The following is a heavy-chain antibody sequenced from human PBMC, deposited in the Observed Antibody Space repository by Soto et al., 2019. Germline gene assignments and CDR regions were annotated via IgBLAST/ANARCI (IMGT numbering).Heavy chain of an antibody. D-gene: IGHD6-19*01. CDR1: GFTFSSYA. CDR2: ISYDGSNK. Sequence: QVQLVESVGGVVQPGRSLRLSCAASGFTFSSYAMHWVRQAPGKGLEWVAVISYDGSNKYYADSVKGRFTISRDNSKNTLYLQMNSLRAEDTAVYYCARDKSSGDYFDYWGQGTLVTVSS. J-gene: IGHJ4*02. V-gene: IGHV3-30-3*01. CDR3: ARDKSSGDYFDY.